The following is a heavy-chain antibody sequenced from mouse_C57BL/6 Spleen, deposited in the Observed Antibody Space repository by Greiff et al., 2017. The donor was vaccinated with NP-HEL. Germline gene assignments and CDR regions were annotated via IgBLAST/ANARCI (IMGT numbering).Heavy chain of an antibody. CDR1: GYTFTSYG. V-gene: IGHV1-81*01. D-gene: IGHD1-1*01. Sequence: QVQLKESGAELARPGASVKLSCKASGYTFTSYGISWVKQRTGQGLEWIGEIYPRSGNTYYNEKFKGKATLTADKSSSTAYMELRSLTSEDSAVYFCARGDYYGSQPFDYWGQGTTLTVSS. CDR2: IYPRSGNT. J-gene: IGHJ2*01. CDR3: ARGDYYGSQPFDY.